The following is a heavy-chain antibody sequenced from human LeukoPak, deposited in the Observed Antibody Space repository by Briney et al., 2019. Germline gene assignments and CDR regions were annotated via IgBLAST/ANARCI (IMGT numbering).Heavy chain of an antibody. V-gene: IGHV3-23*01. Sequence: GGTLRLSCGASGFTFSTYAMNWVRQAPGKGLEWVSVISVSGLSTYYGDSVKGRFTISRDNSKNTLYLQMNSLRAEDTAVYYCARVLTGYYTYWGQGTLVTVSS. J-gene: IGHJ4*02. CDR1: GFTFSTYA. CDR3: ARVLTGYYTY. D-gene: IGHD3-9*01. CDR2: ISVSGLST.